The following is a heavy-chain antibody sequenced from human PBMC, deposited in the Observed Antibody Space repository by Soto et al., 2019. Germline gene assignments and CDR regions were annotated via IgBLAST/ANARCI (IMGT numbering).Heavy chain of an antibody. CDR1: GYTFSGHY. D-gene: IGHD3-3*01. CDR3: VRVSGFRGFLVWSLDV. V-gene: IGHV1-2*02. J-gene: IGHJ6*02. CDR2: INPNSGDT. Sequence: QVQLVQSGAEVRKPGASVKVSCKASGYTFSGHYIHWVRQAPGQGLEWMGWINPNSGDTNYAQKFQGRVTMTRGTSITTAYMELSWLRYDDTSVYYCVRVSGFRGFLVWSLDVWGQGTTVTVSS.